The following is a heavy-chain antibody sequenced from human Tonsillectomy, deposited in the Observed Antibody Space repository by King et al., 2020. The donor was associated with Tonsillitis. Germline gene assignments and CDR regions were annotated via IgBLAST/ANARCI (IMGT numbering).Heavy chain of an antibody. CDR2: INPKSGDT. CDR1: GDTFTGHF. Sequence: VQLVESGAELRKPGASVTVSCRTSGDTFTGHFVYWVRQAPGQGLEWMGWINPKSGDTHYAQKFQGRVTMSGDVAITTAYMGLSSLRPDDTAVYYCATNALASDSSAYRDFRHWGQGTLVTVSS. J-gene: IGHJ1*01. D-gene: IGHD3-22*01. CDR3: ATNALASDSSAYRDFRH. V-gene: IGHV1-2*02.